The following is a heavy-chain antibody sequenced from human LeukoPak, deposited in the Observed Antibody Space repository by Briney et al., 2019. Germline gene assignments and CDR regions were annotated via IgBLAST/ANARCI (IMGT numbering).Heavy chain of an antibody. V-gene: IGHV4-34*01. Sequence: TSETLSLTCAVYGGSFSGYYWSWIRQPPGKGLEWIGEINHSGSTNYNPSLKSRVTISVDTSKNQFSLKLSSVTAADTAVYYCARSAPPPTYYYGSGSLSSYYYYYYMDVWGKGTTVTISS. CDR2: INHSGST. CDR1: GGSFSGYY. CDR3: ARSAPPPTYYYGSGSLSSYYYYYYMDV. J-gene: IGHJ6*03. D-gene: IGHD3-10*01.